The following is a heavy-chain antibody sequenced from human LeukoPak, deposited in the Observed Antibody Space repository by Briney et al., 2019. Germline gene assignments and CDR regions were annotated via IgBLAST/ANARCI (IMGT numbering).Heavy chain of an antibody. J-gene: IGHJ5*02. D-gene: IGHD3-10*01. CDR3: ARDLEFFDP. V-gene: IGHV4-59*11. Sequence: PSETLSLTCTVSGGSISSHYWSWIRQPPGKGLEWIGYIYYSGSTNYNPSLKSRAAISVDTSKNQFSLKLSSVTAADTAVYYCARDLEFFDPWGQGTLVTVSS. CDR2: IYYSGST. CDR1: GGSISSHY.